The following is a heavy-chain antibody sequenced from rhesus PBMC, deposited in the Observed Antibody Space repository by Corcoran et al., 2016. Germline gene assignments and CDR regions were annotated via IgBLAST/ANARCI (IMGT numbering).Heavy chain of an antibody. J-gene: IGHJ3*01. CDR3: ARGSTVLVVVATDAFDF. CDR2: ITYSGIT. CDR1: GGSITSGYYY. Sequence: QLQLQESGPGLVKPSETLSLTCTVSGGSITSGYYYWSWFRQPPGKGLEWFGYITYSGITSYTPSLKSVVTISRETSKKQFSLKLSSVTAADTAVYYCARGSTVLVVVATDAFDFWGQGLRVTVSS. D-gene: IGHD2-21*01. V-gene: IGHV4-122*02.